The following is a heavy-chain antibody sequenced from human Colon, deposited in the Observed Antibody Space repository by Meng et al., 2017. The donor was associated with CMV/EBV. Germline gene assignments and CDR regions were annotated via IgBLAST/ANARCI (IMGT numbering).Heavy chain of an antibody. J-gene: IGHJ4*02. CDR1: GFTFNDYE. D-gene: IGHD2-15*01. CDR3: VRDGRAGVRGTYRRFDF. Sequence: GGSLRLSCAASGFTFNDYEMIWVRQAPGGGLDWISYIDGSANDIHYADSVKGRFTVSRDNARNSLLLQMSSLGAEDSGVYYCVRDGRAGVRGTYRRFDFWGQGTLVTVSS. V-gene: IGHV3-48*03. CDR2: IDGSANDI.